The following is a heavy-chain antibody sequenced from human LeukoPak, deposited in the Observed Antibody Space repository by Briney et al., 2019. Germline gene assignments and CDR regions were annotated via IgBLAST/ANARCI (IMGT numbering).Heavy chain of an antibody. Sequence: ASVKVSCKASGYTFTSYGISWVRQAPGQGLEWMGWISAYNGNTNYAQKFQGRVTITADESTSTAYMELSSLRSEDTAVYYCASDVDTAMVGVYWGQGTLVTVSS. CDR1: GYTFTSYG. D-gene: IGHD5-18*01. CDR3: ASDVDTAMVGVY. CDR2: ISAYNGNT. J-gene: IGHJ4*02. V-gene: IGHV1-18*01.